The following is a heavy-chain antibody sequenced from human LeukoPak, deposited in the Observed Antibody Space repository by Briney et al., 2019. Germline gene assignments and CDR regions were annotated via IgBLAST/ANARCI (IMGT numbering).Heavy chain of an antibody. Sequence: SETLSLTCTVSDGSISSSSYYWGWIRQPPGKGLEWIGTIYYSGNTYYNPSLKSRVTIFLDKSKNQFSLKLSSVTAADTAVYYCARDLEGGWSSYWFDPWGQGTLVTVSS. CDR1: DGSISSSSYY. V-gene: IGHV4-39*07. D-gene: IGHD6-19*01. CDR3: ARDLEGGWSSYWFDP. CDR2: IYYSGNT. J-gene: IGHJ5*02.